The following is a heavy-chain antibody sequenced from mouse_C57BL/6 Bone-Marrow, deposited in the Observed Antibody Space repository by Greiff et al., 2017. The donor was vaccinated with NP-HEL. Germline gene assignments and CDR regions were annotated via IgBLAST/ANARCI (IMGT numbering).Heavy chain of an antibody. CDR3: ARFPSYGYDRGYYFDY. Sequence: VQLQQSGAELMKPGASVKLSCKATGYTFTGYWIEWVKQRPGHGLEWIGEILPGSGSTNYNEKFKGKATFTADTSSNTAYMQLSSLTTEDSAIYYCARFPSYGYDRGYYFDYWGQGTTLTVSS. V-gene: IGHV1-9*01. J-gene: IGHJ2*01. CDR1: GYTFTGYW. D-gene: IGHD2-2*01. CDR2: ILPGSGST.